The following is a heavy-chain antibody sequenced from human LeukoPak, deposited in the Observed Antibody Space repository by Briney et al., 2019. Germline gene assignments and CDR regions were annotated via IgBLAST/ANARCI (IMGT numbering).Heavy chain of an antibody. Sequence: TGGSLRLSCAASGFTVSSSYMSWVRQAPGKGLEWVSAISGSRGSTYYADSVKGRFTISRDISKNTLYLQMNSLRAEDTAVYYCAKDNFDSSGTQYDAFDTWGQGTMVTVSS. CDR1: GFTVSSSY. J-gene: IGHJ3*02. CDR3: AKDNFDSSGTQYDAFDT. D-gene: IGHD3-22*01. V-gene: IGHV3-23*01. CDR2: ISGSRGST.